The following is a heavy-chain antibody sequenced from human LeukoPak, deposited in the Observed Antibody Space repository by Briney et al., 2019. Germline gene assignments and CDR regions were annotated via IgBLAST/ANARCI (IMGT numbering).Heavy chain of an antibody. J-gene: IGHJ6*02. CDR2: FDPEDGET. D-gene: IGHD6-13*01. CDR1: GYTLTELS. Sequence: ASVKVSCKVSGYTLTELSMHWVRQAPGKGLEWMGGFDPEDGETIYAQKFQGRVTMTEDTSTDTAYMERSSLRSEDTAVYYCATGDSSSWLYYYYGMDVWGQGTTVTVSS. V-gene: IGHV1-24*01. CDR3: ATGDSSSWLYYYYGMDV.